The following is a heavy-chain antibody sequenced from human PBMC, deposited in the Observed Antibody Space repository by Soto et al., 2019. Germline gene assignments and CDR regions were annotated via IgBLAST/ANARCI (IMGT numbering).Heavy chain of an antibody. CDR1: GESLNYFY. Sequence: SETLSLTCAVYGESLNYFYWSWIRQAPGKGLEWIGEFYDGGSTNYNPSVKSRVTISAARSSNQFSLRLTSVTAADTAVYYCARILLDSQGWYHHDFWGQGTPVTVSS. J-gene: IGHJ4*02. D-gene: IGHD6-19*01. CDR3: ARILLDSQGWYHHDF. CDR2: FYDGGST. V-gene: IGHV4-34*01.